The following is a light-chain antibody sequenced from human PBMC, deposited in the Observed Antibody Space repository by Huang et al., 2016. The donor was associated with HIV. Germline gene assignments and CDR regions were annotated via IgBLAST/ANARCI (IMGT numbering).Light chain of an antibody. V-gene: IGKV4-1*01. CDR2: WAS. J-gene: IGKJ2*01. CDR3: QQYYTSPYT. CDR1: QTILHGSNNKNY. Sequence: IVLNQSPDPLAVSLGERATISCKSSQTILHGSNNKNYLAWFQQKPGPPPKLLISWASTREFGVPGRFSGSGSGTDFTLTGTRRQADDVTVYYCQQYYTSPYTFGQGTKLDIK.